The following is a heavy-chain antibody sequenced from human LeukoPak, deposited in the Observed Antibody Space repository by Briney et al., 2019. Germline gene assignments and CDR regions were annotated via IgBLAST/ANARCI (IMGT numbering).Heavy chain of an antibody. CDR3: ARRVKAAAGRYFDY. D-gene: IGHD6-13*01. Sequence: PSETLSLTCTVSGGSISSSSYYWGWIRQPPGTGLEWIGEINHSGSTNYNPSLKSRVTISVDTSKNQFSLKLSSVTAADTAVYYCARRVKAAAGRYFDYWGQGTLVTVSS. CDR2: INHSGST. CDR1: GGSISSSSYY. V-gene: IGHV4-39*07. J-gene: IGHJ4*03.